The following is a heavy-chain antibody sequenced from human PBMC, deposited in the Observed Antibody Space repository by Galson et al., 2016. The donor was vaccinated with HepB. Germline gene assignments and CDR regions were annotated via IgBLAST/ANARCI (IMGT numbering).Heavy chain of an antibody. CDR3: ARRPPMVPRDPSDY. Sequence: SLRLSCAASGFTFSSYSMNWVRQAPGKGLEWVSYISSSGIATYYADPVKGRFTISRDNAKSSLNLQMNSLRDEDTAVSHWARRPPMVPRDPSDYWGQGTLVTVSS. CDR2: ISSSGIAT. V-gene: IGHV3-48*02. CDR1: GFTFSSYS. D-gene: IGHD3-10*01. J-gene: IGHJ4*02.